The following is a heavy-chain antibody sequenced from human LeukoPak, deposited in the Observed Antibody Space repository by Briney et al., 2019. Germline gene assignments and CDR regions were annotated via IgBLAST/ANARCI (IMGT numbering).Heavy chain of an antibody. CDR1: GYSISSGYY. V-gene: IGHV4-38-2*02. J-gene: IGHJ5*02. D-gene: IGHD5-18*01. CDR3: ARDFRAAMVSDWFDP. CDR2: IYHSGST. Sequence: SETLSLTCTVSGYSISSGYYWGWIRQPPGKGLEWIGSIYHSGSTYYNPSLKSRVTISVDTSKNQFSLKLSSVTAADTAVYYCARDFRAAMVSDWFDPWGQGTLVTVSS.